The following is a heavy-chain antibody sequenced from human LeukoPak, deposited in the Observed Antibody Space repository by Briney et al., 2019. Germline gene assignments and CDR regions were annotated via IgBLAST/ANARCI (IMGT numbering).Heavy chain of an antibody. CDR3: AGGPGYCSGGSCYTLDY. CDR2: ISYDGSNK. CDR1: GFTFSSYT. J-gene: IGHJ4*02. V-gene: IGHV3-30-3*01. D-gene: IGHD2-15*01. Sequence: PGGSLRLSCAASGFTFSSYTMHWVRQAPGKGLEWVAVISYDGSNKYYADSVKGRFTISRDNSKNTLYLQMNSLRAEDTAVYYCAGGPGYCSGGSCYTLDYWGQGTLVTVSS.